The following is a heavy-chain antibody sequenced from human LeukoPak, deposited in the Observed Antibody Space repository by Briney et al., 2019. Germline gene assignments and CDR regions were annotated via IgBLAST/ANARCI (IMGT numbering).Heavy chain of an antibody. CDR2: IKKRGREK. CDR1: GLKFSYYW. Sequence: GGSLRLSCAASGLKFSYYWMTWVRQAPGKGLEWLVNIKKRGREKYYVDSVKGRFTISRANADDLVYLQMNSLRVEDTAVYYCARGWGEKGRCRGGTCNNPQFDYWGQGILVTVSS. CDR3: ARGWGEKGRCRGGTCNNPQFDY. V-gene: IGHV3-7*01. J-gene: IGHJ4*02. D-gene: IGHD2-15*01.